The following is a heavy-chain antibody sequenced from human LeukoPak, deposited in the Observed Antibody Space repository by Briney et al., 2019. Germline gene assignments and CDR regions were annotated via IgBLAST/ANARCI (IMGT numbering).Heavy chain of an antibody. Sequence: ASVKVSCKPSGYALTSYGISWVRQAPGQGLEWMGWISAYNGNTNYAQKFQRRVAMTTDRSRTTAFIEVTSLTYDDTAVYYCARGTRASFFDIWGQGTMVTVSS. CDR1: GYALTSYG. J-gene: IGHJ3*02. CDR2: ISAYNGNT. V-gene: IGHV1-18*01. CDR3: ARGTRASFFDI.